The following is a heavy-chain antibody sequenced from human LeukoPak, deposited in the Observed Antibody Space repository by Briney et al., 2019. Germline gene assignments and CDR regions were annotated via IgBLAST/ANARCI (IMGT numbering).Heavy chain of an antibody. Sequence: SVKVSFKASGGTFSSYAISWVRQAPGQGLEWMGGTIPIFGTANYAQKFQGRVTITADESTSTAYMELSSLRSEDTAVYYCARAAQDSGGLPFDYWGQGTLVTVSS. V-gene: IGHV1-69*01. D-gene: IGHD1-26*01. CDR1: GGTFSSYA. J-gene: IGHJ4*02. CDR3: ARAAQDSGGLPFDY. CDR2: TIPIFGTA.